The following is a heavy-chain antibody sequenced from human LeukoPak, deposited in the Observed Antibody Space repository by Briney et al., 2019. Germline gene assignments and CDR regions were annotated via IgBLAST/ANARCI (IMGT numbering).Heavy chain of an antibody. Sequence: GASGKVSCKASGYTFTGYYMHWGGQAPGKGLEGRGGINPKSGGKNNAQKFQGRGTMTRDTSISTAYMELSTLRSDDTAVYYCARDPLYCSSTSCYAGYFDYWGQGTLVTVSS. D-gene: IGHD2-2*01. CDR3: ARDPLYCSSTSCYAGYFDY. J-gene: IGHJ4*02. V-gene: IGHV1-2*02. CDR1: GYTFTGYY. CDR2: INPKSGGK.